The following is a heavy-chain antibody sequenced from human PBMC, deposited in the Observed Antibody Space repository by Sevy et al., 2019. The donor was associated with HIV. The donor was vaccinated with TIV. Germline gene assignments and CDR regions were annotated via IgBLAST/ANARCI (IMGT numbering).Heavy chain of an antibody. J-gene: IGHJ4*02. D-gene: IGHD3-22*01. V-gene: IGHV3-15*01. CDR1: GFTFNNVW. CDR2: IKSIANGETI. CDR3: AKEPYYYDSSPGY. Sequence: GGSLRLSCVASGFTFNNVWMSWVRQAPGKGLEWVGRIKSIANGETIDYAAPVKGRFTISRDDSKNTVYLQMNSLRAEDTAVYYCAKEPYYYDSSPGYWGQGTLVTVSS.